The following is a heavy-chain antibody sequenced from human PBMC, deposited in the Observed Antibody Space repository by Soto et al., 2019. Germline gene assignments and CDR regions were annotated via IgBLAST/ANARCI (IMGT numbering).Heavy chain of an antibody. J-gene: IGHJ6*02. CDR2: IIPIFGTA. V-gene: IGHV1-69*13. D-gene: IGHD5-18*01. Sequence: WASVKVSCKASGGTFSSYAISWVRQAPGQGLEWMGGIIPIFGTANYAQKFQGRVTITADESTSTAYMELSSLRSEDTAVYYCARAVPSAMVTSYYYYGMDVWGQGTTVTVSS. CDR3: ARAVPSAMVTSYYYYGMDV. CDR1: GGTFSSYA.